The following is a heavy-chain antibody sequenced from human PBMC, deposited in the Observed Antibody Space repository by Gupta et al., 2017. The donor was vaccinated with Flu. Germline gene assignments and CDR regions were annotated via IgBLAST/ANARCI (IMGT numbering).Heavy chain of an antibody. J-gene: IGHJ3*02. V-gene: IGHV4-38-2*02. D-gene: IGHD3-22*01. CDR3: ARDVPRFFLNYYDSSAFDI. Sequence: QVQLQESGPGLVKPSETLSLTCAVSGYSISSGYYWGWIRQPPGKGLEWIGSIYHSGSTYYNPSLKSRVTISVDTSKNQFSLKLSSVTAADTAVYYCARDVPRFFLNYYDSSAFDIWGQGTMVTVSS. CDR1: GYSISSGYY. CDR2: IYHSGST.